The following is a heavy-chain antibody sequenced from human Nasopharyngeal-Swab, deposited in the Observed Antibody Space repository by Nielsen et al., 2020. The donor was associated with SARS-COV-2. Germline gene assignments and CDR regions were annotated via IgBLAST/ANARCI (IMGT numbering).Heavy chain of an antibody. CDR2: IYYSGST. Sequence: LETLSLTCTVSGGSISSSSYYWGWIRQPPGKGLEWIGSIYYSGSTYYNPSLKSRVTISVDTSKNQFSLKLSSVTAADTAVYYCARDHRIQLWLGVYGMDVWGQGTTVTVSS. CDR1: GGSISSSSYY. D-gene: IGHD5-18*01. J-gene: IGHJ6*02. CDR3: ARDHRIQLWLGVYGMDV. V-gene: IGHV4-39*07.